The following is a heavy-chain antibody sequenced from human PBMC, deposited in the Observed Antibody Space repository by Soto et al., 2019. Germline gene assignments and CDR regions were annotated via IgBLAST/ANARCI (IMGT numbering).Heavy chain of an antibody. Sequence: PGGSLRLSCAASGFTFSSYWMSWVHQAPGKGLEWVANIKQDGSEKYYVDSVKGRFTISRDNAKNSLYLQMNSLRAEDMAVYYCARDLIGPFNYDYYMDVWGKGTTVTVSS. CDR2: IKQDGSEK. CDR3: ARDLIGPFNYDYYMDV. CDR1: GFTFSSYW. V-gene: IGHV3-7*01. D-gene: IGHD3-9*01. J-gene: IGHJ6*03.